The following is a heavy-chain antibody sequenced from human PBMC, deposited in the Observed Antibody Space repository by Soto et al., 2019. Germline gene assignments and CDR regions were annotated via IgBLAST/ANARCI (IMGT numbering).Heavy chain of an antibody. V-gene: IGHV4-59*01. CDR1: GGSISSYY. D-gene: IGHD6-6*01. J-gene: IGHJ4*02. CDR3: ERDEYSSYPGFDY. Sequence: SETLSLTCTVSGGSISSYYWSWIRQPPGKGLEWIGYIYYSGSTNYNPSLKSRVTISVDTSKNQFFLKMSSGAAADTAEYCAERDEYSSYPGFDYWGQGTLVTVSS. CDR2: IYYSGST.